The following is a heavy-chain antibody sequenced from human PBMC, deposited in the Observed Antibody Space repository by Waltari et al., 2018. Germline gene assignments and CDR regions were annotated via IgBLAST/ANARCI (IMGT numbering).Heavy chain of an antibody. D-gene: IGHD6-6*01. Sequence: QVQLVELGGGVVQLGMSLRLSCAASGFTLSTFLMHWVRQAPGKGQEWVELILYDGSNTYYADSVKGRFTISRDNSKNTLYLQMSSLRPDDRAVYYCTRGSTTAARCMDSWGQGTLVTVSS. J-gene: IGHJ4*02. CDR1: GFTLSTFL. V-gene: IGHV3-30*15. CDR3: TRGSTTAARCMDS. CDR2: ILYDGSNT.